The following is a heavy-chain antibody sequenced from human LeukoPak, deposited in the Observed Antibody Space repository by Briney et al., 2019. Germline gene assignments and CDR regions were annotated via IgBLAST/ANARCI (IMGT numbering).Heavy chain of an antibody. CDR3: ARPYYYDSRIDP. CDR2: TYYSGST. V-gene: IGHV4-30-4*01. Sequence: SETLSLTCTVSGGSISSGDYYWSWIRQPPGKGLEWIGYTYYSGSTYYNPSLKNRVSISVDTSKTQFSLNLSSVTAADTAVYYCARPYYYDSRIDPWGQGTLVTVSS. D-gene: IGHD3-22*01. J-gene: IGHJ5*02. CDR1: GGSISSGDYY.